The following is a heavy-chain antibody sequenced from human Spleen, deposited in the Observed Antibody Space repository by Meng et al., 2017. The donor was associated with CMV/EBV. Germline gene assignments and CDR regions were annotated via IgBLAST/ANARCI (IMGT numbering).Heavy chain of an antibody. CDR3: ARDQFIFDY. J-gene: IGHJ4*02. V-gene: IGHV1-18*04. CDR1: GYSFTDYY. Sequence: ASVKVSCKASGYSFTDYYIQWARQAPGQGLEWMGRISGYNNRTKYAQKVQGRVTMTTDTSTSTVYMELTNLTSDDTAVYYCARDQFIFDYWGQGTLVTVSS. CDR2: ISGYNNRT.